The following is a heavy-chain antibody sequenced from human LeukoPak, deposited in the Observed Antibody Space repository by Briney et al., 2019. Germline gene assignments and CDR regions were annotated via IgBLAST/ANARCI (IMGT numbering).Heavy chain of an antibody. J-gene: IGHJ4*02. V-gene: IGHV4-4*07. Sequence: PSETLSLTCTVSSGSIGTFYWTWVRQPAGKGLEWIGHVYTTGSTAYNPSLKSRVTISLDKSRNAFSLRLTSVTAADTAVYYCARGNLYDSRGLLDFWGQGTLVTISS. CDR2: VYTTGST. CDR1: SGSIGTFY. CDR3: ARGNLYDSRGLLDF. D-gene: IGHD3-22*01.